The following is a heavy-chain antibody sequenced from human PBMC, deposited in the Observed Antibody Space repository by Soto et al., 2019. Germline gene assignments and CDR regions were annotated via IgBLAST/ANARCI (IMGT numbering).Heavy chain of an antibody. CDR3: AGRDGHNRRKAPYYYYYYGMNV. V-gene: IGHV3-48*03. CDR2: IRSGGTTM. D-gene: IGHD2-15*01. Sequence: GGSLRLSCAASGFTFSSYEMNWVRQAPGKGLEWISYIRSGGTTMYYADSVKGRFTISRDNAENSLYLQMNSLTAEDTAVYYCAGRDGHNRRKAPYYYYYYGMNVWGQGTTVTVSS. J-gene: IGHJ6*02. CDR1: GFTFSSYE.